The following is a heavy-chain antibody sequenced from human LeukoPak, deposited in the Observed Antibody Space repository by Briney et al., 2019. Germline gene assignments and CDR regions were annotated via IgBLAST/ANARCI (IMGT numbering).Heavy chain of an antibody. CDR3: VRDPSYGSSWYYYMDV. V-gene: IGHV3-48*04. J-gene: IGHJ6*03. Sequence: PGGSLRLSCAASEFTFVRYAMNWVRQAPGKGLEWVSYISSSRFKIGYADSVKGRFTISRDNSKNSLYLQMDSLRVEDTAVYYCVRDPSYGSSWYYYMDVWGKGTTVTVSS. CDR1: EFTFVRYA. D-gene: IGHD6-13*01. CDR2: ISSSRFKI.